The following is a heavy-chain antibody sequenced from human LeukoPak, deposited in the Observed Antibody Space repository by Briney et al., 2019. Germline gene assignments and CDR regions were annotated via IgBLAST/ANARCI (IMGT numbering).Heavy chain of an antibody. Sequence: PGGSLRLSCAASGFTFSSYAMSWVRQAPGKGLEWVSAISGSGGSTYYADSVKDRFTISRDNSKNTLYLQMNSLRAEDTAVYYCAKVSGLAARSKRNTLNWFDPWGQGTLVTVSS. CDR3: AKVSGLAARSKRNTLNWFDP. CDR2: ISGSGGST. D-gene: IGHD6-6*01. V-gene: IGHV3-23*01. J-gene: IGHJ5*02. CDR1: GFTFSSYA.